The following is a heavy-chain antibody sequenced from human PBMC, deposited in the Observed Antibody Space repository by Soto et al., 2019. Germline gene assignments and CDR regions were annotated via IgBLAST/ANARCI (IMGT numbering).Heavy chain of an antibody. V-gene: IGHV2-5*02. D-gene: IGHD5-12*01. CDR3: AHSPRGYSGYDSCY. J-gene: IGHJ4*02. Sequence: QITLKESGPTLVKPTQTLTLTCTFSRFSLSTSGVGVGWIRQPPGKALEWLALIYWDDDKRYSPSLKSRLTITKDTSKNQVVLTITNMDPVDTATYYCAHSPRGYSGYDSCYWGQGTLVTVSS. CDR1: RFSLSTSGVG. CDR2: IYWDDDK.